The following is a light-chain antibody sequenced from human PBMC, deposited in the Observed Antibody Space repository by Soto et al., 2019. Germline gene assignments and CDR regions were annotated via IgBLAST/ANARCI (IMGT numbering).Light chain of an antibody. CDR2: DAS. CDR3: QLRSNWPYT. Sequence: EIVLTQSPATLSLSPGGRATLSCRASQSVSSYLAWYQHKPGQAPRLLIFDASNRATVIPARFSGSGSGTDFTLTISSLEPEDFAVYYCQLRSNWPYTFGQGTKLEIK. J-gene: IGKJ2*01. V-gene: IGKV3-11*01. CDR1: QSVSSY.